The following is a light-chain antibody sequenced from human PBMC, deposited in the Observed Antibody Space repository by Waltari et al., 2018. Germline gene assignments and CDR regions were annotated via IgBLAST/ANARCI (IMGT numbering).Light chain of an antibody. CDR1: SSDVGAYNY. Sequence: QSALTQPRSVSGSPGQSVTISCTGTSSDVGAYNYVSWYQQHPARAPKLMIYDVSERPSVVSAPFPGSKSGNSSTLTISGLPAADGADYYCCSYAGSSTLVFGGGTTLTVV. V-gene: IGLV2-11*01. CDR2: DVS. J-gene: IGLJ3*02. CDR3: CSYAGSSTLV.